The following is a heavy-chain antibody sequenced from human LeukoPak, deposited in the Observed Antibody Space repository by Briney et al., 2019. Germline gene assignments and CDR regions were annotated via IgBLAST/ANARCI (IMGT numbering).Heavy chain of an antibody. CDR1: GFTFSSYG. Sequence: GSLRLSCAASGFTFSSYGMHWVRQAPGKGLEWVAVISYDGSNKYYADSVKGRFTISRDNSKNTLYLQMNSLRAEDTAVYYCAVSSGWTPENYWGQGTLVTVSS. CDR2: ISYDGSNK. J-gene: IGHJ4*02. CDR3: AVSSGWTPENY. D-gene: IGHD6-19*01. V-gene: IGHV3-30*03.